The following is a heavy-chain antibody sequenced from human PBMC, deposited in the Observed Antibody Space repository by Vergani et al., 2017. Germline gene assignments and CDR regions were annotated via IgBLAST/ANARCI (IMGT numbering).Heavy chain of an antibody. D-gene: IGHD3-9*01. Sequence: QVQLQQWGAGLLKPSETLSLTCAVYGGSFSGYYWSWIRQPPGKGLEWIGEINHSGSTNYNPSLKSRVTISVDTSKNQFSLKLSSVTAADTAVYYCARVVSYFDILTGYYKGPRYYFDYWGQGTLVTVSS. CDR2: INHSGST. CDR1: GGSFSGYY. J-gene: IGHJ4*02. CDR3: ARVVSYFDILTGYYKGPRYYFDY. V-gene: IGHV4-34*01.